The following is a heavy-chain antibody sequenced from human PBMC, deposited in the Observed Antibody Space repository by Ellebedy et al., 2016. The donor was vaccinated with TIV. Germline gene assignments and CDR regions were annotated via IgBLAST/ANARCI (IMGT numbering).Heavy chain of an antibody. CDR2: LKQEGTEK. D-gene: IGHD2-15*01. Sequence: GESLKISCAASGFAFSTYWMSWVRQAPGKGLEWVANLKQEGTEKNYVDSVKGRFTISRDNAKNSVYLQMNSLRAEDTAVYYCARGISSIGVVFDYWGQGTVVTVSS. CDR1: GFAFSTYW. CDR3: ARGISSIGVVFDY. J-gene: IGHJ4*02. V-gene: IGHV3-7*01.